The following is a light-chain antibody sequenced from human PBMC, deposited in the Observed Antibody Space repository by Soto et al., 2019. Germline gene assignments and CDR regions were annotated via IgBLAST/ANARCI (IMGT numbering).Light chain of an antibody. CDR2: LGS. V-gene: IGKV2-28*01. J-gene: IGKJ2*01. CDR1: QTLLHVNGYNY. Sequence: LVMTQSPLSLAVTPGEPASISCRSSQTLLHVNGYNYLDWYLQKPGHSPQLLIFLGSNRASGVPARFSGSAYGTDFTLKISRVEAEDVGVYYCMQALQTPYTFGQGTKLEIK. CDR3: MQALQTPYT.